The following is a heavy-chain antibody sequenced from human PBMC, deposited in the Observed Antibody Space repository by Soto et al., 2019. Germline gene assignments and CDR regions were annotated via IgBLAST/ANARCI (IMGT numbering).Heavy chain of an antibody. J-gene: IGHJ4*02. CDR3: ARGATVTQYDY. D-gene: IGHD4-17*01. V-gene: IGHV4-61*01. CDR1: GVSVSSGSFY. Sequence: SETLSLTCTVSGVSVSSGSFYWAWIRQPPGKGLEWIGFGSYSGTTNYKPSLKSRVTISVDTSRSQISLEVSSLTAADTAVYYCARGATVTQYDYWGQGTLVTVSS. CDR2: GSYSGTT.